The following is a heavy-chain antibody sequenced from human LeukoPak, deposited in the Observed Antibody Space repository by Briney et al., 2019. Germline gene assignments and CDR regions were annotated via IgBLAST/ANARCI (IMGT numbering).Heavy chain of an antibody. Sequence: ASVKVSCKASGYTFTGYYMHWVRQAPGQGLEWMGRINPNSGGTNYAQKFQGRVTMTRDTSISTAYMELSRLRSDDTAVYYCARDASLIAMVTGWFDPWGQGTLVTVSS. CDR2: INPNSGGT. CDR3: ARDASLIAMVTGWFDP. V-gene: IGHV1-2*06. D-gene: IGHD5-18*01. CDR1: GYTFTGYY. J-gene: IGHJ5*02.